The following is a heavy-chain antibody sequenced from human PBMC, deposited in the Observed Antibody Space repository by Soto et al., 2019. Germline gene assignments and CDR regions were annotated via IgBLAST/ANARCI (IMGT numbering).Heavy chain of an antibody. CDR3: AKDGGYSFGPGNYYGMDV. CDR2: IIGGGGST. Sequence: GGSLRLSCAASGFTFSNFAMSWVRQAPGKGLEWVSGIIGGGGSTYYAGSVKGRFTISRDKSRATLYLQMNSLRADDTAIYYCAKDGGYSFGPGNYYGMDVWGQGTTVTVS. V-gene: IGHV3-23*01. D-gene: IGHD5-18*01. CDR1: GFTFSNFA. J-gene: IGHJ6*02.